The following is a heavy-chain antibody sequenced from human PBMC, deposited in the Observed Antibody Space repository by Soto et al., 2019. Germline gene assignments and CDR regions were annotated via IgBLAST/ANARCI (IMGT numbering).Heavy chain of an antibody. J-gene: IGHJ4*02. V-gene: IGHV4-59*01. CDR2: ISHTGNT. CDR1: GGSMKSYF. D-gene: IGHD3-22*01. Sequence: PSETLSLTCTVSGGSMKSYFWSWIRQPPGKGLEWIGFISHTGNTNYNPSLKSRLTISIDTSKNQFSLKLSSVTAADTAVYSCARVSSNGYHLDSWGQGTLVTVSS. CDR3: ARVSSNGYHLDS.